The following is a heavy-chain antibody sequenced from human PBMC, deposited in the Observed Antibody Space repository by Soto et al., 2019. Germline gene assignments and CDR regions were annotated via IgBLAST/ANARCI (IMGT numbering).Heavy chain of an antibody. Sequence: KVSCRTSAGTLSSYTIVGVRQANRQGLEWMGRIIPILGIANYAQKFQGRVTITADKSTSTAYMELSSLRSEDTAVYYCARGGADIVLMVYALPPEGFDPWGQGTLVTVSS. V-gene: IGHV1-69*02. D-gene: IGHD2-8*01. J-gene: IGHJ5*02. CDR2: IIPILGIA. CDR1: AGTLSSYT. CDR3: ARGGADIVLMVYALPPEGFDP.